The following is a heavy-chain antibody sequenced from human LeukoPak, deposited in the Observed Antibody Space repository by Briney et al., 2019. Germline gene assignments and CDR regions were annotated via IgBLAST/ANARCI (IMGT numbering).Heavy chain of an antibody. J-gene: IGHJ6*02. Sequence: SQTLSLTCAISGDSVSSNIAAWNWLRQSPSRGLEWLGRTYYRSKWYNDYAVSVRGRITINPDTSKNQFSLHLNSVSPEDTAMYYCTRDQDGMGVWGQGTTVTVSS. V-gene: IGHV6-1*01. CDR3: TRDQDGMGV. CDR2: TYYRSKWYN. CDR1: GDSVSSNIAA.